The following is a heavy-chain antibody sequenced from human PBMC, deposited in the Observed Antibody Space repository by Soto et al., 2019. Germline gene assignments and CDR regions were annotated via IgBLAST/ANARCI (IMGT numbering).Heavy chain of an antibody. CDR3: ARHYCSGGSCYYFDY. CDR2: IDPGDSET. CDR1: GYSFTSYW. J-gene: IGHJ4*02. V-gene: IGHV5-51*01. D-gene: IGHD2-15*01. Sequence: GESLKISCKGSGYSFTSYWIGWVRQMPGKGLEWMGIIDPGDSETRNSPSFQGQVTISADKSINTAYLQWSSLKASDTAMYYCARHYCSGGSCYYFDYWGQGTLVTVSS.